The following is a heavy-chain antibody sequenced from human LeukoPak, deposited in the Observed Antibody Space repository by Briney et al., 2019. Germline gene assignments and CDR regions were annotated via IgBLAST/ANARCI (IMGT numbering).Heavy chain of an antibody. D-gene: IGHD3-9*01. CDR3: AREGEQLRYFDWLSLSYGMDV. CDR1: GFTFSSYS. CDR2: ISSSSSYI. V-gene: IGHV3-21*01. J-gene: IGHJ6*02. Sequence: GGSLRLSCAASGFTFSSYSMNWVHQAPGKGLEWVSSISSSSSYIYYADSVKGRFTISRDNAKNSLYLQMNSLRAEDTAVYYCAREGEQLRYFDWLSLSYGMDVWGQGTTVTVSS.